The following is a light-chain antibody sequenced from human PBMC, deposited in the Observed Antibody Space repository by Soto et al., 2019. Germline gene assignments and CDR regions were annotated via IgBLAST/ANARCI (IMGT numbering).Light chain of an antibody. CDR2: EVS. CDR1: SSDVGGYNY. CDR3: SSYTSSSTPVV. J-gene: IGLJ1*01. Sequence: QSVLTQPASVSGSPGQSITISCTGTSSDVGGYNYVSWYQQHPGKAPKLIIYEVSNRPSGVSNRFSGSKSGNTASPTISGLQAEDEADYYCSSYTSSSTPVVFGTGTKVTVL. V-gene: IGLV2-14*01.